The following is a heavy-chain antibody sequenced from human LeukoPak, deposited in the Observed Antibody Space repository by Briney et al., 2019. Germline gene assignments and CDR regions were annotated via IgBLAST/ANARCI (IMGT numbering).Heavy chain of an antibody. CDR3: AREGSGYLDY. CDR1: GGTFSSYA. D-gene: IGHD3-10*01. V-gene: IGHV1-69*04. Sequence: GASVKVSCRASGGTFSSYAISWVRQTPGQGLEWMGRIIPILGIANYAQKFQGRVTITADKSTSTAYMELSSLRSEDTAVYYCAREGSGYLDYWGQGTLVTVSS. CDR2: IIPILGIA. J-gene: IGHJ4*02.